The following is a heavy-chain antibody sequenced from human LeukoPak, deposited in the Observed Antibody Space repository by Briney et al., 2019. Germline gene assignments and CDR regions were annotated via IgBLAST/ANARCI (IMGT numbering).Heavy chain of an antibody. CDR2: ISSSNSYL. J-gene: IGHJ4*02. CDR1: GFTFSTYT. V-gene: IGHV3-21*01. CDR3: ARGMELVDY. Sequence: PGGSLRLSCAASGFTFSTYTMNWIRQAPGKGLEWVSSISSSNSYLYYSDSVKGRFTISRDNARNSLYLQMNSLRVDDTAVYYCARGMELVDYWGQGTLVTVSS. D-gene: IGHD1-26*01.